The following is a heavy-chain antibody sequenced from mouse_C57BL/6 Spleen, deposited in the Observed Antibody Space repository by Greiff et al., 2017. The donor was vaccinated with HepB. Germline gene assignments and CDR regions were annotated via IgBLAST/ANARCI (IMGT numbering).Heavy chain of an antibody. CDR1: GYTFTDYY. CDR3: ARGSSYVGWYFDV. V-gene: IGHV1-26*01. CDR2: INPNNGGT. J-gene: IGHJ1*03. D-gene: IGHD1-1*01. Sequence: EVQLQQSGPELVKPGASVKISCKASGYTFTDYYMNWVKQSHGKSLEWIGDINPNNGGTSYNQKFKGKATLTVDKSSSTAYMELRILTSEDSAVYYLARGSSYVGWYFDVWGTGTTVTVSS.